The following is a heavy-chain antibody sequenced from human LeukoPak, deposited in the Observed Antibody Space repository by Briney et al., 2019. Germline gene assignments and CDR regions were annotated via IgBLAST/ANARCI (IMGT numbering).Heavy chain of an antibody. CDR2: ISAYNGNT. D-gene: IGHD3-22*01. Sequence: ASVKVSCKASGYTFSSYDISWVRQAPGQGLEWMGWISAYNGNTNYARNLEGRVTMTTDTSTSTAYMELRSLKSDDTAVYYCARDSPMIVVASDAFDIWGQGTMVTVSS. J-gene: IGHJ3*02. CDR3: ARDSPMIVVASDAFDI. CDR1: GYTFSSYD. V-gene: IGHV1-18*01.